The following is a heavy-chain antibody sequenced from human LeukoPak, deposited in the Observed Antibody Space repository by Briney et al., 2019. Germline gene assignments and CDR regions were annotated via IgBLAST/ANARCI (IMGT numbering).Heavy chain of an antibody. CDR1: GFTFSSYW. D-gene: IGHD1-26*01. CDR3: AKEYYSASS. V-gene: IGHV3-7*01. Sequence: GGSLRLSCAASGFTFSSYWMSWVRQAPGKGLEWVANIKQDGSEKYYADSVKGRFTISRDNSKNTVYLQMNSLSAEDTAVYYCAKEYYSASSWGQGTLVTVPS. J-gene: IGHJ4*02. CDR2: IKQDGSEK.